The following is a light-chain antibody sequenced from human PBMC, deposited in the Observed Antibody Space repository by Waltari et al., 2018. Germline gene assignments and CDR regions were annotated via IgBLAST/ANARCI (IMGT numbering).Light chain of an antibody. J-gene: IGLJ3*02. CDR2: VNSDGSH. CDR1: SGHSSNV. Sequence: QLVLTQSPSASASLGASVKLTCTLSSGHSSNVVAWHQQRPEKGPRYLMKVNSDGSHSKGDEIPDRFSGSSSGAERYLTISNRQSEDEADYYCQTGGHGTGVFGGGTKLTVL. V-gene: IGLV4-69*01. CDR3: QTGGHGTGV.